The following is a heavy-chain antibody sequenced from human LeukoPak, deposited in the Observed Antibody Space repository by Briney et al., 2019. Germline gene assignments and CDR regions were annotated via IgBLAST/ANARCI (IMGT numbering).Heavy chain of an antibody. V-gene: IGHV1-18*04. J-gene: IGHJ4*02. D-gene: IGHD2-2*01. Sequence: ASVKLSCKATGYTFTSYGITRVRQAPGQGLEWMGWISAYNGNTNYAQTLQGRVSMTTDTSTSTAYMELRSPRSDDTAVYYCARDRVVVPAASHFDYWGQGTLVTVSS. CDR1: GYTFTSYG. CDR2: ISAYNGNT. CDR3: ARDRVVVPAASHFDY.